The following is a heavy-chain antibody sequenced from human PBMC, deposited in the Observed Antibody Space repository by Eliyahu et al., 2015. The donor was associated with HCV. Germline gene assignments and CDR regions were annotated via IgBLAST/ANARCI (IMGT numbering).Heavy chain of an antibody. V-gene: IGHV4-59*01. D-gene: IGHD1-26*01. Sequence: QVQLQESGPGLVKPSETLSLTCTVSGGSISSYYWSWIRQPPGKGLEWIGYIYYSGSTNYNPSLKSRVTISVDTSKNQFSLKLSSVTAADTAVYYCARVGVYSGSLTRYFDYWGQGTLVTVSS. CDR1: GGSISSYY. J-gene: IGHJ4*02. CDR2: IYYSGST. CDR3: ARVGVYSGSLTRYFDY.